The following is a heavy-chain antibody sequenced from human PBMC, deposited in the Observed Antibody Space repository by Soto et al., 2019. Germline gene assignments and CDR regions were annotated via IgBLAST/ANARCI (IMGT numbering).Heavy chain of an antibody. D-gene: IGHD3-10*01. CDR1: GYTFTSYV. J-gene: IGHJ4*02. V-gene: IGHV1-3*01. CDR2: INVGNGNT. CDR3: ARSGSGNYNNFDY. Sequence: VASVKVSCKASGYTFTSYVMHWVRQAPGQRLEWMGWINVGNGNTKYSQKFQGRVTITRDTSASTAYMDLSSLRSEDTAVYYCARSGSGNYNNFDYWGQGTLVTVSS.